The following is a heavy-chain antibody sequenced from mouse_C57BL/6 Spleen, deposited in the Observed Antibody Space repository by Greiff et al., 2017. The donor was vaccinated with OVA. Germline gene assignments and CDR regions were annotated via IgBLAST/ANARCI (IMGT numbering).Heavy chain of an antibody. CDR1: GFTFSSYG. J-gene: IGHJ2*01. CDR3: ARHEEFYFDY. CDR2: ISSGGSYT. Sequence: DVHLVESGGDLVKPGGSLKLSCAASGFTFSSYGMSWVRQTPDKRLEWVATISSGGSYTYYPDSVKGRFTISRDNAKNTLYLQMSSLKSEDTAMYYCARHEEFYFDYWGQGTTLTVSS. V-gene: IGHV5-6*01.